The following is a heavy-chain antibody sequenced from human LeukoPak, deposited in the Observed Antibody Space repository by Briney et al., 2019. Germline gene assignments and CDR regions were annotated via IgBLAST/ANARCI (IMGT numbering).Heavy chain of an antibody. CDR3: ARRDGYKSHFDY. V-gene: IGHV3-48*02. J-gene: IGHJ4*02. CDR1: GFTFSSYG. CDR2: ISSSSSTI. Sequence: GGSLRLSCAASGFTFSSYGMNWVRQAPRKGLEWVSYISSSSSTIYYADSVKGRFTISRDNAKNSLYLQMHSLRDEDTAVYYCARRDGYKSHFDYWGQGTLVTVSS. D-gene: IGHD5-24*01.